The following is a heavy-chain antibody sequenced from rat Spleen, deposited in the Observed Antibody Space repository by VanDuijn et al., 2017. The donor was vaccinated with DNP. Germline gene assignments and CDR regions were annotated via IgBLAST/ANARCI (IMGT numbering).Heavy chain of an antibody. CDR2: INKDSSTI. Sequence: EVKLVESGGGLVQPGRSLKLPCAASGFNFNDYWMGWVRQAPGKGLEWIGEINKDSSTIKYSPSLKDKFAISRDNAQNTLYLQKSKLGSEDTAIYYCVREEEGVDYWGQGVMVTVSS. CDR3: VREEEGVDY. V-gene: IGHV4-2*01. CDR1: GFNFNDYW. J-gene: IGHJ2*01. D-gene: IGHD1-11*01.